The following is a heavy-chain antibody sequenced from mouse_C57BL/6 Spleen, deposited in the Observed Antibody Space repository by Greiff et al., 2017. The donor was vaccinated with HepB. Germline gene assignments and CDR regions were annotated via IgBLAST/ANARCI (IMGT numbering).Heavy chain of an antibody. D-gene: IGHD2-1*01. CDR3: ARHRGLYYGSYDYYED. CDR2: ISGGGGNT. Sequence: EVKLQESGGGLVKPGGSLKLSCAASGFTFSSYTMSWVRQTPEKRLEWVATISGGGGNTYYPDSVKGRFTISRDNAKNTLYLQMSSLRSEDTALYYCARHRGLYYGSYDYYEDWGKGTTLTVS. J-gene: IGHJ2*01. CDR1: GFTFSSYT. V-gene: IGHV5-9*01.